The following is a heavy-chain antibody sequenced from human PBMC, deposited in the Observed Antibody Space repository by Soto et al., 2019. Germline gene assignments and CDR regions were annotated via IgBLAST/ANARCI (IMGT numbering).Heavy chain of an antibody. Sequence: QLQLQESGSELVKPSQTLSLTCAVSGGSISSGGYSWSWIRQPPGKGLEWIGYIYHSGSTYYNPSLKSRVTISVDRSKNQFSLKLSSVTAADTAVYYCARAGSSWANWFDPWGQGTLVTVSS. V-gene: IGHV4-30-2*01. CDR1: GGSISSGGYS. J-gene: IGHJ5*02. CDR3: ARAGSSWANWFDP. CDR2: IYHSGST. D-gene: IGHD6-13*01.